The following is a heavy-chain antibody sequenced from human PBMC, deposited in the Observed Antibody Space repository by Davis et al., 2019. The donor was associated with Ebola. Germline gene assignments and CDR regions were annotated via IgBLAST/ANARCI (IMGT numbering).Heavy chain of an antibody. V-gene: IGHV3-23*01. Sequence: GGSLRLSCAASGFTFNNYAMSWVRQAPGKGLEWVSGISDSGGSTHYADSVKGRFTISRDNSKSTLYLRMNSLRAEDTAVYYCAKRTGHSSGWDYWGQGTLVTVSS. CDR2: ISDSGGST. J-gene: IGHJ4*02. D-gene: IGHD6-19*01. CDR3: AKRTGHSSGWDY. CDR1: GFTFNNYA.